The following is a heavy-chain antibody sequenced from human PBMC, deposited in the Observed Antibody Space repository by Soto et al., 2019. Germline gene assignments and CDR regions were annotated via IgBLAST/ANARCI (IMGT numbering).Heavy chain of an antibody. CDR3: AKADGEQWLIPHLDN. D-gene: IGHD6-19*01. Sequence: EVQLLESGGGVVQPGGSLRLSCVASGFNFKKFAMAWVRQAPGEGLEWVSGISCWGGSTSYADSVKGRFRTARDDSKNTLSLQMNGLRVEDTAQYFCAKADGEQWLIPHLDNWGQGTLVTVS. V-gene: IGHV3-23*01. CDR2: ISCWGGST. J-gene: IGHJ4*02. CDR1: GFNFKKFA.